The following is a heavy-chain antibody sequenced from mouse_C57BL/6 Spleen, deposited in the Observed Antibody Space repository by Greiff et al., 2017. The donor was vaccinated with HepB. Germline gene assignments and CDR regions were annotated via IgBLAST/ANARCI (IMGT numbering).Heavy chain of an antibody. CDR2: IDPSDSYT. Sequence: VQLQQPGAELVKPGASVKLSCKASGYTFTSYWMQWVKQRPGQGLEWIGEIDPSDSYTNYNQKFKGKATLTVDTSSSTAYMQLSRLTSEDSAVYYCARSYTLYAMDYWGQGTSVTVSS. D-gene: IGHD2-12*01. V-gene: IGHV1-50*01. CDR1: GYTFTSYW. CDR3: ARSYTLYAMDY. J-gene: IGHJ4*01.